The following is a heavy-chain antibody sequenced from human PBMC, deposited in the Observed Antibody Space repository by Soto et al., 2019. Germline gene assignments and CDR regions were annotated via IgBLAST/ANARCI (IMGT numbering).Heavy chain of an antibody. V-gene: IGHV3-23*01. Sequence: VQLLESGGGLVQPGGSLRLSCAASGFTFSGSAMTWVRQAPGKWLEYVSSITSSGSEVFHAASVKGRFTMSRDNSKNMLYLQMNSLRAEDTAVYYCAKEGYDSGWYLDSWGQGALFTVSS. CDR1: GFTFSGSA. CDR2: ITSSGSEV. D-gene: IGHD6-19*01. J-gene: IGHJ4*02. CDR3: AKEGYDSGWYLDS.